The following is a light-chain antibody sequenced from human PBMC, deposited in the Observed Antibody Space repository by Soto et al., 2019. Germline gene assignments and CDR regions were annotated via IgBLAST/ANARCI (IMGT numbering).Light chain of an antibody. J-gene: IGKJ3*01. CDR2: GAS. V-gene: IGKV3-20*01. CDR3: QQYDNSPLFT. CDR1: QSVSSSY. Sequence: EIVLTQSPGTLSLSPGERATLSCRASQSVSSSYLAWYQQKPGQPPRLLIYGASNTATGIPDRFSGCGSGTYVTLTISRLEPEDSVVYYCQQYDNSPLFTFGPGTKVDIK.